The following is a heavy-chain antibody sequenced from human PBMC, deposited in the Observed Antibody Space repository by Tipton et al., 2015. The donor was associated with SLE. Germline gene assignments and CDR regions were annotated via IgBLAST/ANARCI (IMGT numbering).Heavy chain of an antibody. V-gene: IGHV4-34*01. Sequence: TLSLTCAVYGGSFSGYYWSWIRQPPGKGLEWIGEINHSGSTNYNPSLKSRVTISVDTSKNQFSLKLSSVTAADTAVYYCASLPGLWSRDWYFDRWGRGTLVTVSS. D-gene: IGHD4/OR15-4a*01. CDR1: GGSFSGYY. CDR2: INHSGST. J-gene: IGHJ2*01. CDR3: ASLPGLWSRDWYFDR.